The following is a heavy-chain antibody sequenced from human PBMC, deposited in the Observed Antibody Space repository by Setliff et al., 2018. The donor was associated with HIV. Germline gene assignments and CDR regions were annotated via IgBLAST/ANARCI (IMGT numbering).Heavy chain of an antibody. CDR1: GYTFPSFY. J-gene: IGHJ1*01. D-gene: IGHD3-22*01. Sequence: ASVKVSCKASGYTFPSFYVHWVRQAPGQGLEWMGIINPTSGNTTYAQNFQGRVTMTRDTSISTAYMELSSLTSEDTAVYYCARGGGSSYLYHSRGSEYFQYWGQGALVTVSS. CDR3: ARGGGSSYLYHSRGSEYFQY. CDR2: INPTSGNT. V-gene: IGHV1-46*01.